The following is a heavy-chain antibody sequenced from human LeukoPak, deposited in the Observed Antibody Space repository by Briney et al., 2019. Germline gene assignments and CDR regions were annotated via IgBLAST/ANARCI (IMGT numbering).Heavy chain of an antibody. Sequence: PGGSLRLSCAASGFTFTNYAMSWVRQAPGKGLEWVSTISGSGSSTYYADSVKGRFTISRVNSQSTLYLQVRSLTAEDTALYYCAKQAAIKSGAFDSWGQGTLVTVSS. D-gene: IGHD2-2*01. V-gene: IGHV3-23*01. CDR2: ISGSGSST. CDR3: AKQAAIKSGAFDS. J-gene: IGHJ4*02. CDR1: GFTFTNYA.